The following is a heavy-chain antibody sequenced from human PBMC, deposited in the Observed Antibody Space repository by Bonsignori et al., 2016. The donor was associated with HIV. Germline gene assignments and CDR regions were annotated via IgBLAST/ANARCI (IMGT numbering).Heavy chain of an antibody. Sequence: PGKGLVWVSRINSDGSSTSYADSVKGRFTISRDNAKNTLYLQMNSLRAEDTAVYYCAREITIFGVANDYWGQGTLVTVSS. CDR2: INSDGSST. CDR3: AREITIFGVANDY. D-gene: IGHD3-3*01. V-gene: IGHV3-74*01. J-gene: IGHJ4*02.